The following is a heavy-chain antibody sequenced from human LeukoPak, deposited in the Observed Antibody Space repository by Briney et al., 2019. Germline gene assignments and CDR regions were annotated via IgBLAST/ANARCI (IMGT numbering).Heavy chain of an antibody. CDR3: AKDSSWVVAVAGRPSDFDY. D-gene: IGHD6-19*01. J-gene: IGHJ4*02. CDR1: GFTFGSYA. CDR2: ISGSGGST. Sequence: TGGSLRLSCAASGFTFGSYAMSWVRQAPGKGLEWVSAISGSGGSTYYADSVKGRFTISRDNSKNTLYLQMNSLRAEDTAVYYCAKDSSWVVAVAGRPSDFDYWGQGTLVTVSS. V-gene: IGHV3-23*01.